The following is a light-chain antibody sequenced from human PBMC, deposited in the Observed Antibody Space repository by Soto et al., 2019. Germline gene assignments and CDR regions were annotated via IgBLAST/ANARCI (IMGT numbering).Light chain of an antibody. V-gene: IGKV3-11*01. CDR1: QTVSNY. CDR2: DAS. J-gene: IGKJ5*01. CDR3: QQRNNWPPIT. Sequence: EIVLTQSPATLSLSPGERATLSCRASQTVSNYLAWYQQKPGQAPRLLIYDASNRATGIPARFSGSGSGTDFTLTISSLEPEDFAVYYCQQRNNWPPITFGQGTRLEIK.